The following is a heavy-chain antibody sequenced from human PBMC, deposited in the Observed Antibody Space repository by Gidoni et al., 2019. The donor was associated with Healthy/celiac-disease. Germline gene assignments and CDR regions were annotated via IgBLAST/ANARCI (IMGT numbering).Heavy chain of an antibody. CDR2: ISGSGGST. CDR1: GFTFSSYA. V-gene: IGHV3-23*01. D-gene: IGHD2-15*01. Sequence: EVQLLESGGGLVQPRGSLRLSCAASGFTFSSYAMSWVRQAPGKGLEWVSAISGSGGSTYYADSVKGRFTISRDNSKNTLYLQMNSLRAEDTAVYYCAKDSRYCSGGSCHFDYWGQGTLVTVSS. J-gene: IGHJ4*02. CDR3: AKDSRYCSGGSCHFDY.